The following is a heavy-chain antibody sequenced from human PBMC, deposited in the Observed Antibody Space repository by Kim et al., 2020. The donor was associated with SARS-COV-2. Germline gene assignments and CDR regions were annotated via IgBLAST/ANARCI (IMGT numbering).Heavy chain of an antibody. V-gene: IGHV3-23*01. CDR2: ISGSGGST. CDR1: GFTFSSYA. J-gene: IGHJ4*02. Sequence: GGSLRLSCAASGFTFSSYAMSWVRQAPGKGLEWVSAISGSGGSTYYADSVKGRFTISRDNSKNTLYLQMNSLRAEDTAVYYCAKEIFAPAASRGYCDYWGQGTLVTVSS. CDR3: AKEIFAPAASRGYCDY. D-gene: IGHD2-2*01.